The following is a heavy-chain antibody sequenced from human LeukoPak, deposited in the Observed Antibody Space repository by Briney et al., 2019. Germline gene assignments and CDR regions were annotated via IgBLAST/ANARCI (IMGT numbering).Heavy chain of an antibody. V-gene: IGHV4-4*07. J-gene: IGHJ5*02. Sequence: PSETRSLTCTVSGGSISGYYWSWIRQPAGKGLEWIGRIYTSGSTNYNPSLKSRVTMSVDTSKNQFSLKLSSVTAADTAVYYWARVRLYNWFDPWGQGTLVTVSS. CDR3: ARVRLYNWFDP. CDR2: IYTSGST. D-gene: IGHD3-10*01. CDR1: GGSISGYY.